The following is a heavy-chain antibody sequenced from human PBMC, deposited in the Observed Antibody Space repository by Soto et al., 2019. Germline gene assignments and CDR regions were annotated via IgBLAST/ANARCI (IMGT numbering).Heavy chain of an antibody. Sequence: SETLSLTCTVSGGSISSYYWSWIRQPPGKGLEWIGYIYYSGSTNYNPSLKSRVTISVDTSKNQFSLKLSSVTAADTAVYYCARVLEGPGYYGSGSYYRVFDYWGQGTLVTVPQ. V-gene: IGHV4-59*01. D-gene: IGHD3-10*01. CDR1: GGSISSYY. CDR2: IYYSGST. J-gene: IGHJ4*02. CDR3: ARVLEGPGYYGSGSYYRVFDY.